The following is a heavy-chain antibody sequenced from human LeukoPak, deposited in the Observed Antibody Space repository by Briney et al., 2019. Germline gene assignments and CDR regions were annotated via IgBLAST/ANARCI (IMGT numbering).Heavy chain of an antibody. CDR1: GFTFSSYA. CDR2: ISGSGGST. CDR3: ARLYGGNPWGAFDI. V-gene: IGHV3-23*01. J-gene: IGHJ3*02. D-gene: IGHD4-23*01. Sequence: GGSLRLSCAASGFTFSSYAMTWVRQAPGKGLEGVSAISGSGGSTYYAASVKGRFTLSTYNSKNTLYLQMNSLKASDTAMYYCARLYGGNPWGAFDIWGQGTMVTVSS.